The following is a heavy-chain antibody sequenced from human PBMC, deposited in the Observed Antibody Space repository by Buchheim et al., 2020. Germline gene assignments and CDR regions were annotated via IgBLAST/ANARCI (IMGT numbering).Heavy chain of an antibody. CDR2: IYSGGST. Sequence: EVQLVESGGGLVQPGGSLRLSCAASGFTFSSYWMSWVRQAPGKGLEWVPVIYSGGSTYYADSVQGRFTLSRYNSKNTLYLQMNSLRAEDTAVYYCARGGYSYGYVPDWGQGTL. J-gene: IGHJ4*02. CDR3: ARGGYSYGYVPD. V-gene: IGHV3-66*01. D-gene: IGHD5-18*01. CDR1: GFTFSSYW.